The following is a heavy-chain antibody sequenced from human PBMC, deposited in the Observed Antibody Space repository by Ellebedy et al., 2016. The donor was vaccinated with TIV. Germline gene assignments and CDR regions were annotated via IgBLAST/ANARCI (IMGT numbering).Heavy chain of an antibody. J-gene: IGHJ4*02. Sequence: SETLSLXCEVDIASFSGYYWAWVRQPPGKGLEWIGDINHRGATKYISSLKSRVTISLDTSRKQFSLNITSVTAADTALYFCARGSMVRGLAGWGQGTLVTVSS. CDR1: IASFSGYY. V-gene: IGHV4-34*01. CDR3: ARGSMVRGLAG. D-gene: IGHD3-10*01. CDR2: INHRGAT.